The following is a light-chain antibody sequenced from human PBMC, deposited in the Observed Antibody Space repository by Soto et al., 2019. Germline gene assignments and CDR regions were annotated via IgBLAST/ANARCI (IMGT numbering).Light chain of an antibody. J-gene: IGKJ2*01. CDR3: QQYGSSPGT. CDR1: QSVSSSY. CDR2: GAS. Sequence: EIVLTQSPGTLSLSPGERATLSCRASQSVSSSYLAWYQQKPGQAPRLLIYGASSRATGIPDRFSGSGSGTDFTLTISRMETEDFAVYYCQQYGSSPGTFGHGTKLEI. V-gene: IGKV3-20*01.